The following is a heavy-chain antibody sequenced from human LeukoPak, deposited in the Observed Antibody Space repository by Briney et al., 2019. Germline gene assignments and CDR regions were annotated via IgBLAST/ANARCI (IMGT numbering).Heavy chain of an antibody. CDR2: MRNGDTT. CDR3: SREGYFNFEN. V-gene: IGHV3-66*02. CDR1: GTSVSGCF. J-gene: IGHJ4*02. D-gene: IGHD2-15*01. Sequence: GGSLRLSCAASGTSVSGCFMNWVRQAPGKGLEWVSVMRNGDTTDYADSVKGRFTISVGKPKNTVYLQMNSLRTEDTAVYYCSREGYFNFENWGQGTLVTVSS.